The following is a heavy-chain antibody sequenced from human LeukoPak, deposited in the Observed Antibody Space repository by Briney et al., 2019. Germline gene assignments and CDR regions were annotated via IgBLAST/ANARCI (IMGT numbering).Heavy chain of an antibody. Sequence: SETLSLTCIVSGGSISSSSYYWGWIRQPPGKGLEGIGSIYYSGSTYYNPSLKSRVTISVDTSKNQFSLKLRSVTATDTAVYYCASEEGLYCTGGSCWRFDCWGQGTLVTVSS. CDR3: ASEEGLYCTGGSCWRFDC. D-gene: IGHD2-15*01. CDR2: IYYSGST. J-gene: IGHJ4*02. CDR1: GGSISSSSYY. V-gene: IGHV4-39*01.